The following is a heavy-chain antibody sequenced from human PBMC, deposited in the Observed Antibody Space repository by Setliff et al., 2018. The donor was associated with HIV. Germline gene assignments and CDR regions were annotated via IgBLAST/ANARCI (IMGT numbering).Heavy chain of an antibody. CDR3: ARGRRSSGWYVYH. CDR1: GGSISSGSYY. V-gene: IGHV4-61*09. Sequence: SETLSLTCTVPGGSISSGSYYWSWIRQPAGKGLEWIGHIYTSGSTNYNPSLKSLVTISVDTSTNQFSLKLSPVTAADTAVYYCARGRRSSGWYVYHWGQGTLVTVSS. CDR2: IYTSGST. D-gene: IGHD6-19*01. J-gene: IGHJ4*02.